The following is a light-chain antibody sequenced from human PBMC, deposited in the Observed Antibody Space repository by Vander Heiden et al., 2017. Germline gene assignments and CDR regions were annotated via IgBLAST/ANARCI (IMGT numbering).Light chain of an antibody. V-gene: IGLV2-14*03. CDR2: DVS. Sequence: HSALTKPASMSGPPLRSFTNACTGTSSNVGLYNYVSWYQQLPGKAPKVLIHDVSTRPSGVSHRFSGSKSGNTASLTISGLQTEDEAHYYCSSYTSITTLVFGTGTKVTVL. CDR1: SSNVGLYNY. CDR3: SSYTSITTLV. J-gene: IGLJ1*01.